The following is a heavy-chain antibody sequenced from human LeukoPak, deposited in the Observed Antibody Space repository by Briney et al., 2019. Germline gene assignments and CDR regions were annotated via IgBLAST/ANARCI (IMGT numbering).Heavy chain of an antibody. J-gene: IGHJ4*02. D-gene: IGHD2-2*01. CDR2: INAYHGNT. CDR3: ARGYCSSTICYPYDY. CDR1: GYTLTDFTTDG. Sequence: ASVKVSCKASGYTLTDFTTDGFSWVRQAPGQGLEWMGWINAYHGNTNYAQRFQGRVTMTTNTSTNTAYMELRSLRSDDTAVYYCARGYCSSTICYPYDYWGQGTLVTVSS. V-gene: IGHV1-18*01.